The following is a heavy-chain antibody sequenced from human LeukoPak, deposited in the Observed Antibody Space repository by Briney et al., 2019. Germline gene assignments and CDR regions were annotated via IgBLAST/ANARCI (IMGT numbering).Heavy chain of an antibody. V-gene: IGHV4-4*07. CDR1: GGSISSYY. D-gene: IGHD6-19*01. CDR3: ARDTSLVRSSGWYNGWFDP. CDR2: IYTSGST. Sequence: SETLSLTCTVSGGSISSYYWSWIRQPAGKGLEWIGRIYTSGSTNYNPSLKSRVTMSVDTSKNQFSLKLSSVTAADTAVYYCARDTSLVRSSGWYNGWFDPWGQGTLVTVSS. J-gene: IGHJ5*02.